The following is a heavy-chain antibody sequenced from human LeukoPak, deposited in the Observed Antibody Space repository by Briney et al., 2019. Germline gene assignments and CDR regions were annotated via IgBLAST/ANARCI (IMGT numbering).Heavy chain of an antibody. V-gene: IGHV3-30*18. CDR2: ISYDGSNK. CDR3: AKDDSSGYSVLLYFQH. CDR1: GFTFSIYG. D-gene: IGHD3-22*01. Sequence: GGSLRLSCAASGFTFSIYGMHWVRQAPGKGLEWVAVISYDGSNKYYADSVKGRFTISRDNSKNTLYLQMNSLRAEDTAVYYCAKDDSSGYSVLLYFQHWGQGTLVTVSS. J-gene: IGHJ1*01.